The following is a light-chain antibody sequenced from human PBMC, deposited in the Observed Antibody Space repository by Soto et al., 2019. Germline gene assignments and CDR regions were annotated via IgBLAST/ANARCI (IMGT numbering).Light chain of an antibody. J-gene: IGKJ4*01. Sequence: DIQMTQSPSSLSASVGDSVTITCQASQDISNYLNWYQQKPGKAPKLLIYDASNLETGVPSRFSGSGSRTDFTFTISSLQPEDISTYYCQQYDNLTSFGGGTKVEIK. CDR1: QDISNY. V-gene: IGKV1-33*01. CDR2: DAS. CDR3: QQYDNLTS.